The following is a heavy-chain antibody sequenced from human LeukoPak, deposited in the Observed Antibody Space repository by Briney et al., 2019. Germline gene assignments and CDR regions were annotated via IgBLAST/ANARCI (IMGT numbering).Heavy chain of an antibody. CDR2: ISSSSSYI. V-gene: IGHV3-21*01. CDR3: ARHITGDFDY. J-gene: IGHJ4*02. CDR1: GFTFTSYG. Sequence: GGSLRLSCAASGFTFTSYGMNWVRQAPGKGLEWVSSISSSSSYIYYADSVKGRFTISRDNAKNSLYLQMNSLRAEDTAVYYCARHITGDFDYWGQGTLVTVSS. D-gene: IGHD7-27*01.